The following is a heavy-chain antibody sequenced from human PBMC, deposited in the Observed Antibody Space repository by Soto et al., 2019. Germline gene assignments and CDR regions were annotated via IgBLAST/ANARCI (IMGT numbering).Heavy chain of an antibody. J-gene: IGHJ6*02. D-gene: IGHD3-22*01. Sequence: QVQLQESGPGLVKPSETLSLTCTVSGGSINGFWSWIRQPPGKGLEWIGNIYYSGSTTYHPSLKSGSTKYHPSLKSRVTISVDTSQNQFSLKLSSVTAADTAVYYCARRFSDRSGFLDYGMDVWGQGTTVTVSS. CDR1: GGSINGF. V-gene: IGHV4-59*01. CDR2: IYYSGST. CDR3: ARRFSDRSGFLDYGMDV.